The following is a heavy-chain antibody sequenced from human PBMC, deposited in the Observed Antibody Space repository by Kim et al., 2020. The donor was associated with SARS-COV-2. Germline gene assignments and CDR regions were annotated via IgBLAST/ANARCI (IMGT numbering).Heavy chain of an antibody. D-gene: IGHD3-22*01. CDR2: IYYSGST. CDR1: GGSISSYY. V-gene: IGHV4-59*08. J-gene: IGHJ3*02. Sequence: SETLSLTCTVSGGSISSYYWSWIRQPPGKGLEWIGYIYYSGSTNYNPSLKSRVTISVDTSKNQFSLKLSSVTAADTAVYYCAITTTILQGTMIDTHGAFDIWGQGTMVTVSS. CDR3: AITTTILQGTMIDTHGAFDI.